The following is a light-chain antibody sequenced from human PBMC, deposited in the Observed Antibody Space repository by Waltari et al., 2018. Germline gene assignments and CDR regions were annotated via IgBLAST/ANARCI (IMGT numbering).Light chain of an antibody. CDR1: NIGTKA. CDR3: QVWDSSSGHWV. Sequence: SYVLTQPPSVSVAPGKAASITWWAKNIGTKAVHWYQQKPGQAPVLVIYYDGDRPSGIPERFSGSNSGNTAALTISRVEAGDEADYYCQVWDSSSGHWVFGGGTQLTVL. V-gene: IGLV3-21*01. CDR2: YDG. J-gene: IGLJ3*02.